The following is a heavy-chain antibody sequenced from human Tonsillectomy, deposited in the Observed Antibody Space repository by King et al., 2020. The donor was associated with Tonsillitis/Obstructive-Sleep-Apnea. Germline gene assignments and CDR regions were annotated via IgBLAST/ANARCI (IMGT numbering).Heavy chain of an antibody. D-gene: IGHD3-22*01. V-gene: IGHV2-5*02. J-gene: IGHJ3*02. Sequence: TLKESGPTLVKPPQTLTLTCTFSGFSLSTSGVGVGWIRQPPGKALEWLALIYWDDDKRYSPSLTSRLTITKDTSKNQVVLTMTNMDPVDTATYYCAHSAGGYPGRGGAFDIWGQGTMVTVSS. CDR2: IYWDDDK. CDR3: AHSAGGYPGRGGAFDI. CDR1: GFSLSTSGVG.